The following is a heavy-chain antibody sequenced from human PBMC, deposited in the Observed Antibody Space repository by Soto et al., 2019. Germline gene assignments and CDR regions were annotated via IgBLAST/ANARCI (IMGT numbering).Heavy chain of an antibody. Sequence: PAETLSLTCIVSGGSISSSTYYWGWIRQPGGKGGEGIRSIYYRGRTYNNPSRQSQVTISLDTSKAQFALKLSSVTAADTAVFYCARHRARNWFDPWGQGTLVTVSS. CDR3: ARHRARNWFDP. V-gene: IGHV4-39*01. CDR1: GGSISSSTYY. CDR2: IYYRGRT. J-gene: IGHJ5*02. D-gene: IGHD6-6*01.